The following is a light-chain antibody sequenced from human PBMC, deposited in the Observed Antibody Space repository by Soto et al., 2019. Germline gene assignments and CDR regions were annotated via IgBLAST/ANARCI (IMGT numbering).Light chain of an antibody. J-gene: IGLJ1*01. Sequence: QSGLAQPASVSGSPGHSIAISCTGTSSDAGGYNYVSWYQQHPGKAPKLMLYDVAIRPSGVSDRFSGSKSGNTASLTISGLQAEDEADYYCTSYTTSSTYVFGTGTKVTVL. CDR3: TSYTTSSTYV. CDR1: SSDAGGYNY. V-gene: IGLV2-14*01. CDR2: DVA.